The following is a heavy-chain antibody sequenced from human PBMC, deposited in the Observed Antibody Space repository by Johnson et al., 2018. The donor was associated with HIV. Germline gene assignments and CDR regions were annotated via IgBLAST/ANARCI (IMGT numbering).Heavy chain of an antibody. CDR3: ARGLRSGLIIGGAFDI. D-gene: IGHD3-10*01. V-gene: IGHV3-23*04. J-gene: IGHJ3*02. CDR2: ISGSGST. Sequence: VQLVESGGGLVQPGGSLRLSCAASGFSFSSYAMSWVRQSPGKGLEWVSGISGSGSTYYADSVKGRFTISRDNSKNTLYLQMTSLRAEDTAVYYCARGLRSGLIIGGAFDIWGQGTMVTVSS. CDR1: GFSFSSYA.